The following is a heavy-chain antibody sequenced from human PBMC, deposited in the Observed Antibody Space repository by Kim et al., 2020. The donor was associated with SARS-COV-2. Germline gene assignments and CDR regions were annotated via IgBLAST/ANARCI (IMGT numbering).Heavy chain of an antibody. Sequence: SETLSLTCAVYGGSFSGYYWSWIRQPPGKGLEWIGEINHSGSTNYNPSLKSRVTISVDTSKNQFSLKLSSVTAADTAVYYCARGGDGAAAGTLIDYFDYWGQGTLVTVSS. D-gene: IGHD6-13*01. J-gene: IGHJ4*02. CDR2: INHSGST. V-gene: IGHV4-34*01. CDR1: GGSFSGYY. CDR3: ARGGDGAAAGTLIDYFDY.